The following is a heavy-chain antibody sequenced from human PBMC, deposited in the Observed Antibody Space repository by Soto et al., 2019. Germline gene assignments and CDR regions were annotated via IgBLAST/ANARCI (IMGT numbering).Heavy chain of an antibody. V-gene: IGHV4-4*02. CDR1: GGSISSSNW. Sequence: SETLSPTCAVSGGSISSSNWWSWVRQPPGKGLEWIGEIYHSGSTNYNPSLKSRVTISVDKSKNQFSLKLSSVTAADTAVYYCASSLLETTVTTFDYWGQGTLVTVSS. D-gene: IGHD4-17*01. J-gene: IGHJ4*02. CDR3: ASSLLETTVTTFDY. CDR2: IYHSGST.